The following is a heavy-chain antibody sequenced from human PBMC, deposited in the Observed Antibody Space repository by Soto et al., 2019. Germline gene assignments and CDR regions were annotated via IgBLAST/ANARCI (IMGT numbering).Heavy chain of an antibody. Sequence: GESLKISCKGSGYSFTSYWIGWVRQMPGKGLEWMGIIYPGDSDTRYSPSFQGQVTISADKSISTAYLQWSSLKASDTAMYYCARGAVTTSGHYYHYGMDVWGPGTTVTVSS. CDR3: ARGAVTTSGHYYHYGMDV. CDR1: GYSFTSYW. CDR2: IYPGDSDT. D-gene: IGHD1-1*01. J-gene: IGHJ6*02. V-gene: IGHV5-51*01.